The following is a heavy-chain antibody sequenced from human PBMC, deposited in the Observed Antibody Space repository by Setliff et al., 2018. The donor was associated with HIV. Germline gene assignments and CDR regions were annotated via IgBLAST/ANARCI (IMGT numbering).Heavy chain of an antibody. D-gene: IGHD1-1*01. CDR2: IYPGDFDT. CDR3: ARGKYTTYLFDP. Sequence: PGESLKISCKGSGYSFSNYYIGWARQMPGKGLEWMGVIYPGDFDTRYSPSFQGQVTISADKSISTAYLQWTSLKASDTAIYYCARGKYTTYLFDPWGQGTLVTVSS. J-gene: IGHJ5*02. V-gene: IGHV5-51*01. CDR1: GYSFSNYY.